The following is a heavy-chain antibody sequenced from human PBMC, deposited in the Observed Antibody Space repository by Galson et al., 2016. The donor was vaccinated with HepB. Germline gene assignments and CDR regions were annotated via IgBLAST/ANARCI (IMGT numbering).Heavy chain of an antibody. J-gene: IGHJ6*04. CDR1: GFTFSDYY. CDR3: ATPLGPEKPYPGRYYGMDV. CDR2: ISSSGSTI. D-gene: IGHD1-14*01. Sequence: SLRLSCAASGFTFSDYYMSWLRQAPGKGLEWVSYISSSGSTIYYADSVKGRFTISRDNAKNSLYLQMKSLRAEDTAVYDCATPLGPEKPYPGRYYGMDVWGKGTTVTVSS. V-gene: IGHV3-11*01.